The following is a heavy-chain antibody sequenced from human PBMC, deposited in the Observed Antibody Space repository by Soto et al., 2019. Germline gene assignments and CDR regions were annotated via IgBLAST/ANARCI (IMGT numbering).Heavy chain of an antibody. CDR3: AMALRPTGDPGYSYFDL. J-gene: IGHJ2*01. D-gene: IGHD1-1*01. CDR1: GVSLGTGGRF. CDR2: IYYTGNT. Sequence: QVQLQESGPGLVKPSQTLSLTCTVSGVSLGTGGRFCSWVRQHPGNGLEWIGYIYYTGNTDYNPSLKSPLTISIGTSTNQFSLHLRSVTAADTAVYYFAMALRPTGDPGYSYFDLWGRGTVVTVSS. V-gene: IGHV4-31*01.